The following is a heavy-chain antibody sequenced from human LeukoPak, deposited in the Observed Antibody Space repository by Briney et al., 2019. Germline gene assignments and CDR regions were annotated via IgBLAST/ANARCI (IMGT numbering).Heavy chain of an antibody. CDR1: GFTFSSYS. CDR2: ISSSSSYI. V-gene: IGHV3-21*01. D-gene: IGHD5-12*01. Sequence: PGGSLRLSCAASGFTFSSYSMNWVRQAPGEGLEWVSSISSSSSYIYYADSVKGRFTISRDNAKNSLYLQMNSLRAEDTAVYYCARRGYSGYGVDYWGQGTLVTVSS. J-gene: IGHJ4*02. CDR3: ARRGYSGYGVDY.